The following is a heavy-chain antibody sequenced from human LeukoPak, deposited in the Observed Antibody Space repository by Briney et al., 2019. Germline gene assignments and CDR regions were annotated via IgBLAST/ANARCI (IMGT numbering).Heavy chain of an antibody. Sequence: SETLSLTCAVYGGSFSVYYWSWIRQPPGKGLEWIGEINHSGSTNYNPSLKSRVTISVDTSKNQFSLKLSSVTAADTAVYYCARGGRPGYSSGWYPRYFDYWGQGTLVTVSS. CDR1: GGSFSVYY. CDR2: INHSGST. J-gene: IGHJ4*02. D-gene: IGHD6-19*01. CDR3: ARGGRPGYSSGWYPRYFDY. V-gene: IGHV4-34*01.